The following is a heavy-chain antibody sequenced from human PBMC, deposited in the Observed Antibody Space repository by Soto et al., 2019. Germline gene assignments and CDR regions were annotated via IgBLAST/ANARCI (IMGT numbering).Heavy chain of an antibody. CDR3: ARDFGNKAVADPSYMDV. V-gene: IGHV3-33*01. CDR2: IWYDGSNK. J-gene: IGHJ6*03. D-gene: IGHD6-19*01. CDR1: GFTFSSYG. Sequence: GGSLRLSCAASGFTFSSYGMHWVRQAPGKGLEWVAVIWYDGSNKYYADSVKGRFTISRDNSKNTLYLQMNSLRAEDTAVYYCARDFGNKAVADPSYMDVWGKGTTVTVSS.